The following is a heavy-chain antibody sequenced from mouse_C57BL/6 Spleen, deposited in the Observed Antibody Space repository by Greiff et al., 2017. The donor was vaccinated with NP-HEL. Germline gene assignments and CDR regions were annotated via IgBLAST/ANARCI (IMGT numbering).Heavy chain of an antibody. CDR1: GYAFSSSW. CDR3: AEAQYAHYFDY. J-gene: IGHJ2*01. CDR2: IYPGDGDT. D-gene: IGHD2-14*01. Sequence: VQLQQSGPELVKPGASVKISCKASGYAFSSSWMNWVKQRPGKGLEWIGRIYPGDGDTNYNGKFKGKATLTADKSSSTAYMQLSSLTSEDSAVYCCAEAQYAHYFDYWGQGTTLTVSS. V-gene: IGHV1-82*01.